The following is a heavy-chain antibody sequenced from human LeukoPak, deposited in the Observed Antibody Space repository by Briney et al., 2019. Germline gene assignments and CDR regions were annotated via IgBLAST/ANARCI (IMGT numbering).Heavy chain of an antibody. Sequence: PSETLSLTCTVSGYSISSGYYWGWIRQPPGKGLEWIGSIYHSGSTYYNPSLKSRVTISVDTSKNQFSLKLSSVTAADTAVYYCARDETTVTTGFDYWGQGTLVTVSS. J-gene: IGHJ4*02. D-gene: IGHD4-17*01. V-gene: IGHV4-38-2*02. CDR2: IYHSGST. CDR3: ARDETTVTTGFDY. CDR1: GYSISSGYY.